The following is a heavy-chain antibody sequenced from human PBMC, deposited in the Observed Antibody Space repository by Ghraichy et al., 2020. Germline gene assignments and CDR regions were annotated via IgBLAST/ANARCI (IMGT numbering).Heavy chain of an antibody. J-gene: IGHJ6*02. V-gene: IGHV1-18*01. CDR1: GYTFTSYG. CDR2: ISAYNGNT. CDR3: ARDSCSGGSCYEHYYYYGMDC. Sequence: ASVKVSCKASGYTFTSYGISWVRQAPGQGLEWMGWISAYNGNTNYAQKLQGRVTMTTDTSTSTAYMELRSLRSDDTAVYYCARDSCSGGSCYEHYYYYGMDCWGQGTTVTVSS. D-gene: IGHD2-15*01.